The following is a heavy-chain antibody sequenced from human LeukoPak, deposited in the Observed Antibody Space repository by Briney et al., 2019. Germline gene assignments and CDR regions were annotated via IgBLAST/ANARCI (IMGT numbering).Heavy chain of an antibody. J-gene: IGHJ1*01. CDR2: IYPGDSDT. D-gene: IGHD2-15*01. CDR1: GYSFTDYW. Sequence: GEALKISCKDSGYSFTDYWIGWVRQMPGKGLEWMGIIYPGDSDTRYSPSFQGQVTISADKSISTAYLQWSSLKASDTAMYYCARPPCSGSDCAYWRDYWGQGTLVTVSS. CDR3: ARPPCSGSDCAYWRDY. V-gene: IGHV5-51*01.